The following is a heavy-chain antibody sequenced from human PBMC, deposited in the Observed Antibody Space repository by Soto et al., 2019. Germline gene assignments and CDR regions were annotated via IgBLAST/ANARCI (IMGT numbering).Heavy chain of an antibody. V-gene: IGHV4-31*03. CDR3: ARALRRASIHV. CDR1: GGSIRSGGYY. CDR2: IYYSGST. J-gene: IGHJ6*02. Sequence: TVSGGSIRSGGYYWSWIRQHPGKGLEWIGYIYYSGSTYYNPSLKSRVTISVDTSKNQFSLKLSSVTAADTAVYYCARALRRASIHVWGQGTTVTVSS. D-gene: IGHD1-26*01.